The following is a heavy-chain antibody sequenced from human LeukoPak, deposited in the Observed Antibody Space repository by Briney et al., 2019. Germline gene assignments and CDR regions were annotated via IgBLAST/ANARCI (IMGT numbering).Heavy chain of an antibody. D-gene: IGHD4/OR15-4a*01. Sequence: SCKASGYTFTSYAMHWVRQAPGKGLEWVAFISDNEKRKYYTDSVKGRFTISRDNSRNTLSLQMNSLRGEDTAVYYCARNPRDDYYFDYWGQGTLVTVSS. J-gene: IGHJ4*02. CDR3: ARNPRDDYYFDY. CDR1: GYTFTSYA. CDR2: ISDNEKRK. V-gene: IGHV3-30*04.